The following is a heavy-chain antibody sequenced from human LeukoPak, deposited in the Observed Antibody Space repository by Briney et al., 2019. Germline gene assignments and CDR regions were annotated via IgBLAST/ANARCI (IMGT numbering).Heavy chain of an antibody. CDR2: ISGSGGNT. V-gene: IGHV3-23*01. D-gene: IGHD2-15*01. Sequence: GGSLRLSCAASGFTFSTYAMNWVRQAPGKGLEWVSIISGSGGNTFYADAVKGRFTISRDNSKNTLYLQMNNLRDEDTAVYYCAKDPPCSGGTCYGYFESWGQGTLVTVSS. CDR1: GFTFSTYA. J-gene: IGHJ4*02. CDR3: AKDPPCSGGTCYGYFES.